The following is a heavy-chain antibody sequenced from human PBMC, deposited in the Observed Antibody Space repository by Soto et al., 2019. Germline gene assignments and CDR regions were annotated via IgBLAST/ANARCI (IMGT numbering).Heavy chain of an antibody. V-gene: IGHV4-39*01. D-gene: IGHD4-17*01. Sequence: SETLSLTCTVSGGSVTNSSYYWGWIRQSPGKGLEWIGSVYYRGRSYSKSSVKSRVTISVDTSKNRFSLSLNSVTASDTAVYFCVSQRTTVPTQAYFDYWGPRALVTVSS. J-gene: IGHJ4*02. CDR1: GGSVTNSSYY. CDR2: VYYRGRS. CDR3: VSQRTTVPTQAYFDY.